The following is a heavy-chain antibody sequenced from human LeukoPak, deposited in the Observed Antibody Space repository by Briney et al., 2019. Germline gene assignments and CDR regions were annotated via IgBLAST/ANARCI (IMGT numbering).Heavy chain of an antibody. V-gene: IGHV3-7*01. CDR2: INQDGSQK. CDR1: GFTLSAYW. J-gene: IGHJ5*02. D-gene: IGHD6-19*01. Sequence: PGGSLRLSCAVSGFTLSAYWMSWVRQAPGKGLEWVANINQDGSQKYYVDSVKGGFTISKDNAKNSLYLQMNSLRADDTAVYYCARDSGSGGPWGQGTLVTVSS. CDR3: ARDSGSGGP.